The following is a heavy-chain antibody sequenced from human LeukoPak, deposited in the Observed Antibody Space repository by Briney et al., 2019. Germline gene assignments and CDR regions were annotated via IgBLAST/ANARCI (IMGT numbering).Heavy chain of an antibody. CDR1: GYTFTGYY. D-gene: IGHD3-22*01. Sequence: GAPVKVSCKASGYTFTGYYMHWVRQAPGQGLEWMGWINPNSGGTNYAQKFQGRVTMTRDTSISTAYMELSRLRSDDTAVYYCARGEMEYYYDSSGYYPSDYWGQGTLVTVSS. J-gene: IGHJ4*02. V-gene: IGHV1-2*02. CDR2: INPNSGGT. CDR3: ARGEMEYYYDSSGYYPSDY.